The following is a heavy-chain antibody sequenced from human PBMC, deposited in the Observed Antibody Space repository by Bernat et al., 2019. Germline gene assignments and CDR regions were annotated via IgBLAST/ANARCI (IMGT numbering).Heavy chain of an antibody. CDR3: AKWNSDYGRSSHVDY. V-gene: IGHV3-23*01. CDR2: ITGSGGSS. Sequence: VQLLESGGNLVQPGGSLRLSCAASGFTFSTHGMSWVRQAPGKGLEWVSAITGSGGSSYYSDSVKGRFAISRDNSKNTLYLQMNSLRGEDTAIYYCAKWNSDYGRSSHVDYWGQGALVTVSS. J-gene: IGHJ4*02. CDR1: GFTFSTHG. D-gene: IGHD6-6*01.